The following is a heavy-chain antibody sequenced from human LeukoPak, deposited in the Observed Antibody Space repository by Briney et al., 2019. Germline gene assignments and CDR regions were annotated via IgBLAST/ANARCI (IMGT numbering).Heavy chain of an antibody. V-gene: IGHV3-23*01. D-gene: IGHD3-10*01. CDR3: AARKVRGVWFYLDY. CDR1: GFTVSAYA. CDR2: IYDDNT. Sequence: GGSLRLSCAASGFTVSAYAMAWVRQAPGKGLEWVSTIYDDNTYYADSVKGRFAISTDNSKNTLYLQMNSLRVEDTAVYFCAARKVRGVWFYLDYWGQGTLATVSS. J-gene: IGHJ4*02.